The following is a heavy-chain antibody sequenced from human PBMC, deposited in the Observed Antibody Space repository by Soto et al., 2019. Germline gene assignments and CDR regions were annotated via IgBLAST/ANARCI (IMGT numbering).Heavy chain of an antibody. Sequence: QVQRVQSGAEVKKPGSSVKVSCKASGGTFSSYAISWVRQAPGQGLEWMGGIIPIFGTANYAQKFQVRVTFNADEATSTVYMELSSLRSEDTALYYCASGGAVAGNPVSPPDHWGQGTLVTVS. V-gene: IGHV1-69*12. CDR1: GGTFSSYA. J-gene: IGHJ5*02. D-gene: IGHD6-19*01. CDR2: IIPIFGTA. CDR3: ASGGAVAGNPVSPPDH.